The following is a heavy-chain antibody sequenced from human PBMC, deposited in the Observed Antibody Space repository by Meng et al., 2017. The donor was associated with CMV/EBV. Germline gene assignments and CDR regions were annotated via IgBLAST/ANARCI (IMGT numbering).Heavy chain of an antibody. Sequence: RGSLRLSCAASGFTVSSNYMSWVRQAPGKGLEWVSVIYSGGSTYYADSVKGRFTISRDNSKNTLYLQMNSLRAEDTAVYYCARDCSSTSCYYLGGMDVWGQGTTVTVSS. J-gene: IGHJ6*02. D-gene: IGHD2-2*01. CDR1: GFTVSSNY. CDR2: IYSGGST. V-gene: IGHV3-53*01. CDR3: ARDCSSTSCYYLGGMDV.